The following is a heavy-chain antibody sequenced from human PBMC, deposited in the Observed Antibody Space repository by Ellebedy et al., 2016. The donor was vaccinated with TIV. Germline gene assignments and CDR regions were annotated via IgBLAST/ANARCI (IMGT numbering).Heavy chain of an antibody. D-gene: IGHD3-16*01. Sequence: ASVKVSXKASGYTFTTYYVHWVRQAPGQGLEWMGIINPNLGTTSYAQKFQGRLTMTRDTSISTAYMELNRLTSDDTAVYYCARAPPSDYGLDVWGQGTTVTVS. CDR2: INPNLGTT. V-gene: IGHV1-46*01. CDR1: GYTFTTYY. J-gene: IGHJ6*02. CDR3: ARAPPSDYGLDV.